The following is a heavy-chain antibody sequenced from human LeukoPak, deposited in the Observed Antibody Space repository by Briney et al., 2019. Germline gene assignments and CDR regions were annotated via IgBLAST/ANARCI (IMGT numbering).Heavy chain of an antibody. Sequence: EASVKVSCKASGYTFSNFGISWARQAPGQGLEWMGGIISNFGTANYAQKFQGRVTITADESTSTAYMELSSLRSEDTAVYYCASLSGNYGGNTGHDYWGQGTLVTVSS. J-gene: IGHJ4*02. CDR3: ASLSGNYGGNTGHDY. D-gene: IGHD4-23*01. CDR2: IISNFGTA. CDR1: GYTFSNFG. V-gene: IGHV1-69*13.